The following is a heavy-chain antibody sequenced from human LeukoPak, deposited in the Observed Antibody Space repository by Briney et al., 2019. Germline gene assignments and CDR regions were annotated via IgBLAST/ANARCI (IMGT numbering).Heavy chain of an antibody. CDR2: INSDGSST. CDR1: GFTFSSYW. D-gene: IGHD6-13*01. CDR3: AKDMAIAAAGTSYFDY. J-gene: IGHJ4*02. Sequence: PGGSLRLSCAASGFTFSSYWMHWVRQAPGKGLVWVSRINSDGSSTSYADSVKGRFTISRDNAKNTLYLQMNSLRAEDTAVYYCAKDMAIAAAGTSYFDYWGQGTLVTVSS. V-gene: IGHV3-74*01.